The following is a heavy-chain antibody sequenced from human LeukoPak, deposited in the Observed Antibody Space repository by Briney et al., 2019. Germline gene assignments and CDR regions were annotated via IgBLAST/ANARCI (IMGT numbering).Heavy chain of an antibody. D-gene: IGHD1-26*01. V-gene: IGHV3-23*01. CDR1: GFTFSSYA. Sequence: PGGSLRLSCTASGFTFSSYAMSWVRQAPGKGPEWVSTISGSGGTTYYADSVKGRFTISRDNSRNTEYLQMNSLRAEDTAVYYCAKRTLTPSESHSPLDYWDQGTLVTVSS. CDR3: AKRTLTPSESHSPLDY. CDR2: ISGSGGTT. J-gene: IGHJ4*02.